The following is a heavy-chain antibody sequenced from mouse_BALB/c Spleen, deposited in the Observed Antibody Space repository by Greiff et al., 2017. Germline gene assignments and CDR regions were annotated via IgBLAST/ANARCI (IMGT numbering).Heavy chain of an antibody. Sequence: VKLQESGPGLVAPSQSLSITCTVSGFSLTSYDISWIRQPPGKGLEWLGVIWTGGGTNYNSAFMSRLSISKDNSKSQVFLKMNSLQTDDTAIYYCVRDGVLRPNWYFDVWGAGTTVTVSS. D-gene: IGHD1-2*01. V-gene: IGHV2-9-2*01. CDR2: IWTGGGT. CDR1: GFSLTSYD. CDR3: VRDGVLRPNWYFDV. J-gene: IGHJ1*01.